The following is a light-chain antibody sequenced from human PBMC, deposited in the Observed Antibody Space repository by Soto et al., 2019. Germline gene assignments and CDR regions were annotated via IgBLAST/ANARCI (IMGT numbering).Light chain of an antibody. CDR3: SSYAGSDTLL. CDR2: EVT. J-gene: IGLJ2*01. CDR1: SSDIGGYNY. V-gene: IGLV2-8*01. Sequence: QSVLTQPPSASGSPGESVTISCAATSSDIGGYNYVSWYQQRPGKAPKLMIYEVTKRPSGVPDRFSGSNSGSTASLTVSGLQAEDEADYFCSSYAGSDTLLFGGGTKLTVL.